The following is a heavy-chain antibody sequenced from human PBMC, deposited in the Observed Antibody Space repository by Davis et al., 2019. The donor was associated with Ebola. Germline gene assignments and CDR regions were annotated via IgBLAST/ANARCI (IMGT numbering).Heavy chain of an antibody. CDR3: ASLADWNYVY. V-gene: IGHV4-61*08. CDR1: GGSISSGGYY. Sequence: SETLSLTCTVSGGSISSGGYYWSWIRQPPGKGLEWIGEINHSGSTNYNPSLKSRVTISVDTSKNQFSLKLSSVTAADTAVYYCASLADWNYVYWGQGTLVTVSS. CDR2: INHSGST. D-gene: IGHD1-7*01. J-gene: IGHJ4*02.